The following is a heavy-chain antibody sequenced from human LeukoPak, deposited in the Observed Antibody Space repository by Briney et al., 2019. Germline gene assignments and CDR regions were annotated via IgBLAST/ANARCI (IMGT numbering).Heavy chain of an antibody. CDR2: IKQDGSDK. D-gene: IGHD6-6*01. V-gene: IGHV3-7*01. CDR3: ARWATSFDL. J-gene: IGHJ4*02. CDR1: GFTFSSLW. Sequence: GGSLRLSCAASGFTFSSLWMSWVRQAPGKGLEWVANIKQDGSDKYYVDSVTGRFTISRDNAKSSLYLQMNSLRAEDTAVYYCARWATSFDLWGQGTLVTVSS.